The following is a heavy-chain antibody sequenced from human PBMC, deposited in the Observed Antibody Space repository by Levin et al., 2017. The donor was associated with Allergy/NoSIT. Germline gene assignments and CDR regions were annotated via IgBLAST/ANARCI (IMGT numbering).Heavy chain of an antibody. Sequence: GGSLRLSCAASGFTFDDYTMHWVRQAPGKGLEWVSLISWDGISTYYADSVKGRFTISRDNSKNSLYLQMNSLRTEDTALYYCAKDYCSGGSCYDSYYYMDVWGKGTTVTVSS. V-gene: IGHV3-43*01. D-gene: IGHD2-15*01. CDR2: ISWDGIST. CDR3: AKDYCSGGSCYDSYYYMDV. J-gene: IGHJ6*03. CDR1: GFTFDDYT.